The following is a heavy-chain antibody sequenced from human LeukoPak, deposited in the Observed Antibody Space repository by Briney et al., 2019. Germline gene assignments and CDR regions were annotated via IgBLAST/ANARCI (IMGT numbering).Heavy chain of an antibody. CDR2: IYFSGAT. V-gene: IGHV4-59*01. CDR3: AREDPQTTVPEGLDV. J-gene: IGHJ6*02. D-gene: IGHD4-17*01. Sequence: SATLSLTCTVSGGSISRYYWSWIRPPPGKGLEWIGYIYFSGATNYNPSLKSRVTISVDTSKNQFSLKLSSVTAADTAVYYCAREDPQTTVPEGLDVWGQGTTVIVSS. CDR1: GGSISRYY.